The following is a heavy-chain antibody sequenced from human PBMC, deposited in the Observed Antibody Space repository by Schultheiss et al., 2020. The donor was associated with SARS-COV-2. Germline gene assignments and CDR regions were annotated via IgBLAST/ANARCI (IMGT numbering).Heavy chain of an antibody. CDR1: GFTVSSNY. J-gene: IGHJ6*03. D-gene: IGHD3-3*01. CDR3: ARDSLYYDYNYYFYMDV. V-gene: IGHV3-21*01. CDR2: ISSSSSYI. Sequence: GGSLRLSCAASGFTVSSNYMNWVRQAPGKGLEWVSSISSSSSYIYYADSVKGRFTISRDNSKNTLYLQMGSLRDEDMAMYYCARDSLYYDYNYYFYMDVWGKGTTVTVSS.